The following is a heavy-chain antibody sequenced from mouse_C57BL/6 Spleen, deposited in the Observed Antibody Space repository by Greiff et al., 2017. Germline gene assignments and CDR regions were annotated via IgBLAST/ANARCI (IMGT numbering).Heavy chain of an antibody. CDR1: GFNFKDYY. CDR3: TTSIGGSY. D-gene: IGHD2-14*01. Sequence: EVQLQQSGAELVRPGASVKLSCKASGFNFKDYYMHWVKQRPEQGLEWIGKIDPEDGDTEYAPKFQGKSTLTADKSSTTAYLQLIRLTAEDTAVYYCTTSIGGSYWGQGTLLTVSA. J-gene: IGHJ3*01. CDR2: IDPEDGDT. V-gene: IGHV14-1*01.